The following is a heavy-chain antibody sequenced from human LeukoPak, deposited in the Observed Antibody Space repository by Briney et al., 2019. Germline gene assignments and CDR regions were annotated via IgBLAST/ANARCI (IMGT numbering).Heavy chain of an antibody. CDR2: ISSSGTTI. J-gene: IGHJ4*02. CDR1: GFTFSGYI. D-gene: IGHD6-13*01. CDR3: ARVWGLAVAGGEIEY. V-gene: IGHV3-48*02. Sequence: GGSLRLSCAASGFTFSGYIMNWVRQAPGKGLEWVSYISSSGTTIYYADSVKGRFTISRDNAKNSLYLQMNSLRDEDTAVYYCARVWGLAVAGGEIEYWGQGTLVTVSS.